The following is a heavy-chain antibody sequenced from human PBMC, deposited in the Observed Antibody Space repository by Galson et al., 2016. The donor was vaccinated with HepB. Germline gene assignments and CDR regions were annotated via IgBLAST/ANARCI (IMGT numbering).Heavy chain of an antibody. CDR1: GGSVTSGYW. CDR2: IFHSGRT. J-gene: IGHJ4*02. V-gene: IGHV4-4*02. D-gene: IGHD1-14*01. CDR3: ARTGY. Sequence: SETLSLTCAVSGGSVTSGYWWSWVRQPPGKGLEWIGEIFHSGRTNYSPSLKSRVTISVDKSKDQFSLRLTSVTAADTSVYYCARTGYWGRGTLVTVSS.